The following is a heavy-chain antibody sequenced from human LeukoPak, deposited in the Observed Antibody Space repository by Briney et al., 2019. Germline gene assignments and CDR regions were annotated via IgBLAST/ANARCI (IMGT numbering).Heavy chain of an antibody. Sequence: SETLSLTCTVSGGSISSTSYYWGWIRQPPGKGLEWIGSIYYSGSTYYNPSLKSRVTISVDTSKNQFSLKLSSVTAADTAVYYCARLYGSGRAIDYWGQGTLVTVSS. CDR1: GGSISSTSYY. CDR3: ARLYGSGRAIDY. D-gene: IGHD3-10*01. J-gene: IGHJ4*02. CDR2: IYYSGST. V-gene: IGHV4-39*01.